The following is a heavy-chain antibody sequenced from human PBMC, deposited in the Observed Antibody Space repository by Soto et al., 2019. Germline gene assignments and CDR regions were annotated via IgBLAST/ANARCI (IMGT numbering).Heavy chain of an antibody. CDR3: AREPAAYESFDY. CDR1: GGSISSGGYY. D-gene: IGHD3-22*01. J-gene: IGHJ4*02. Sequence: QVQLQESGPGLVKPSQTLSLTCTVSGGSISSGGYYWSWIRQQPGKGLELIGYIYYSGSSYYNPSVRSRVTISVDTSKNQLYLKLSSVTAADTAVYYCAREPAAYESFDYGGQGTLVTVSS. V-gene: IGHV4-31*03. CDR2: IYYSGSS.